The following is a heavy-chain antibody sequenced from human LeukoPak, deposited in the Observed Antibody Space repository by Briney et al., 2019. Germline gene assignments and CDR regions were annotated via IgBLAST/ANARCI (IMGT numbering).Heavy chain of an antibody. V-gene: IGHV3-64D*06. J-gene: IGHJ4*02. CDR1: VFTFSNHF. D-gene: IGHD3-9*01. CDR2: IGPNGAST. CDR3: VKDLTGTWSFDY. Sequence: GGALRLSCSTSVFTFSNHFMHWVRQAPGKGREYVSSIGPNGASTLYADSVKGRYTISRDNSKNALYLQLTSLRLEDTALCYCVKDLTGTWSFDYWGQGTLVTVSS.